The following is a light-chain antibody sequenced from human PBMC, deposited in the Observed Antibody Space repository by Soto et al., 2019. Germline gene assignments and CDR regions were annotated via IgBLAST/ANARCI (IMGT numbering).Light chain of an antibody. Sequence: DIHMTQSPPSLSASFGDRVTITFQASQDISNFLNWYQQKPGKAPKLLIFDASTLETGVPSRFSGSGSGADFSFTISSLQPEDIATYYCQQFDNLPFTFGGGTKVDIK. CDR2: DAS. J-gene: IGKJ4*01. CDR1: QDISNF. V-gene: IGKV1-33*01. CDR3: QQFDNLPFT.